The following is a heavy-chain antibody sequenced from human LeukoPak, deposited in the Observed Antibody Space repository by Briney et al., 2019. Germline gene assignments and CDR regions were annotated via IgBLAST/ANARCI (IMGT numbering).Heavy chain of an antibody. J-gene: IGHJ4*02. CDR2: IYPAASNT. CDR3: TRQGRY. Sequence: VRQMPGKGLEWMGIIYPAASNTRYSPSFQGQVTISADKSITTAYLQWGSLKASDTAMYYCTRQGRYWGQGALVTVSS. V-gene: IGHV5-51*01.